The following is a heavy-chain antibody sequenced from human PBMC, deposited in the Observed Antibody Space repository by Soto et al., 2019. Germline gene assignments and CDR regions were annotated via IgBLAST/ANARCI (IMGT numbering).Heavy chain of an antibody. Sequence: QIQLVQSGGEVRKPGASVKLSCKASGYTFTTYGISWVRQRPGQGLEWMGWISAFNGNTKSAQEFQGRVTMTTDTSTTTAYMEVKRLTSDDSAVYFCARGSGDTGSAWLDPWGQGTLVTVSS. J-gene: IGHJ5*02. CDR3: ARGSGDTGSAWLDP. D-gene: IGHD1-1*01. CDR2: ISAFNGNT. CDR1: GYTFTTYG. V-gene: IGHV1-18*01.